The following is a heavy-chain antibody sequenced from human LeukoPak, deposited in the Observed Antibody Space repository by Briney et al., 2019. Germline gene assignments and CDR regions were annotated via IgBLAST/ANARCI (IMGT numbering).Heavy chain of an antibody. D-gene: IGHD3-10*01. CDR1: GFTFSDYY. Sequence: SGGSLRLSCAASGFTFSDYYMSWIRQAPGKGLEWVSYISSSGSTIYYADSVKGRFTISRDNSKNTLYLQMNSLRAEDTAVYYCAKGPFMVRGVHVWATPVGEEYYMDVWGKGTTVTVSS. J-gene: IGHJ6*03. V-gene: IGHV3-11*04. CDR2: ISSSGSTI. CDR3: AKGPFMVRGVHVWATPVGEEYYMDV.